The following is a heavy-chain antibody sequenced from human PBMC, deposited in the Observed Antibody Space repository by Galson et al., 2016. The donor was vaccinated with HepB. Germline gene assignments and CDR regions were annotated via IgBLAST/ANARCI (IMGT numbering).Heavy chain of an antibody. J-gene: IGHJ4*02. V-gene: IGHV1-69*05. CDR1: GGTLKNYA. CDR3: ARRGSDFDSPVND. Sequence: SVKVSCKASGGTLKNYALSWVRQAPGQALEWMGGISPVSATPNYAQKFQGRVTISIDKSQKQLSLKLNSVTAADTAVYYCARRGSDFDSPVNDWGPGSLVTVSS. D-gene: IGHD2-21*02. CDR2: ISPVSATP.